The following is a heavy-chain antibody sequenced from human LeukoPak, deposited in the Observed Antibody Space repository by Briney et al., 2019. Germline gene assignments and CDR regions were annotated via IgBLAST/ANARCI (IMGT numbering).Heavy chain of an antibody. D-gene: IGHD1-7*01. CDR2: IYYSGST. CDR3: ARGTKAYYYGMDI. V-gene: IGHV4-39*07. J-gene: IGHJ6*02. Sequence: SETLSLTCTVSGGSISSSSYYWGWIRQPPGKGLEWIGSIYYSGSTYYNPSLKSRVTVSIDTSKNQFSLKLSSVTVADTAIYYCARGTKAYYYGMDIWGQGTTVTVSS. CDR1: GGSISSSSYY.